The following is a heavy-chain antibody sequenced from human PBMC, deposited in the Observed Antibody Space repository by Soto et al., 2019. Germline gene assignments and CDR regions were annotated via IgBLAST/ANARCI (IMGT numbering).Heavy chain of an antibody. CDR3: ARATDRFLDYYYGVDV. CDR2: IYHGGST. CDR1: GGSISSSGYS. J-gene: IGHJ6*02. V-gene: IGHV4-30-2*01. Sequence: QLQLQESGSGLVKPSQTLSLTCGVSGGSISSSGYSWNWIRQPPGKGLEWIGYIYHGGSTYYNPSLESRVTMSVDRSKNQFSLKLASVTAADTALYYCARATDRFLDYYYGVDVWGQGTTVTVSS. D-gene: IGHD1-1*01.